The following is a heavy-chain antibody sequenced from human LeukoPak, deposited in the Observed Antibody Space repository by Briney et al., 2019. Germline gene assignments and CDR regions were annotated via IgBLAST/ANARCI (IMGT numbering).Heavy chain of an antibody. CDR2: IGGSGDHI. Sequence: PGGSLRLSCAASGFTFSSNAMSWVRQAPGKGLEWVSVIGGSGDHIYYADSVKGRFTISRDNAKNSLYLQMNSLRAEDTAVYYCARGRPGKISMIVVITPPAFDYWGQGTLVTVSS. CDR1: GFTFSSNA. J-gene: IGHJ4*02. D-gene: IGHD3-22*01. CDR3: ARGRPGKISMIVVITPPAFDY. V-gene: IGHV3-23*01.